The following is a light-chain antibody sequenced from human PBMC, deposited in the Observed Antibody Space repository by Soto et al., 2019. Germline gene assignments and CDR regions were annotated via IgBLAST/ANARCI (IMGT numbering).Light chain of an antibody. V-gene: IGLV2-23*01. CDR1: SSDVGSYNL. CDR3: CSYASRDTYV. CDR2: EAN. J-gene: IGLJ1*01. Sequence: QSSLSQPASVSGSPGQSITISCTWTSSDVGSYNLVSWYQQHPGKAPKLIIYEANKRPSGISNRFSGSESGNTASLTISGLQPEDEADYYCCSYASRDTYVFGPGTKLTVL.